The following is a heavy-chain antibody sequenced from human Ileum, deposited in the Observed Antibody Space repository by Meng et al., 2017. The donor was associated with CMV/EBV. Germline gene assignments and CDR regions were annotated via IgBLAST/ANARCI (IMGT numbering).Heavy chain of an antibody. V-gene: IGHV4-30-4*08. CDR1: GASISRCDYY. J-gene: IGHJ5*02. CDR3: ARFRIAALGNLFDP. D-gene: IGHD6-13*01. Sequence: LESGPGLGKPSQTLSLSCTVSGASISRCDYYWSWSRQPPGKGREWIGYIFFSGNNYYNPSLNKRVIISINTPRNQFSLKVDSVTAADTAVYHCARFRIAALGNLFDPWGHGTLVTVSS. CDR2: IFFSGNN.